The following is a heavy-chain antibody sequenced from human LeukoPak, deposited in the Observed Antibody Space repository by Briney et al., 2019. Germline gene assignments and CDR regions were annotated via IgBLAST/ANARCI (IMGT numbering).Heavy chain of an antibody. CDR1: GYTFTSYD. CDR3: ARGLAATDDYGDYVYYFDY. Sequence: GASVTVSCKASGYTFTSYDINWVRQATGQGLEWMGWMNPNSGNTGYAQKYQGRVTMTRNTSISTAYMELSSLRSEDTAVYYCARGLAATDDYGDYVYYFDYWGQRTLVTVSS. D-gene: IGHD4-17*01. CDR2: MNPNSGNT. V-gene: IGHV1-8*01. J-gene: IGHJ4*02.